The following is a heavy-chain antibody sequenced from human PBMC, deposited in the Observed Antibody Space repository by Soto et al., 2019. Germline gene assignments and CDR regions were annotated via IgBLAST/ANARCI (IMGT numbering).Heavy chain of an antibody. CDR2: INLNNGVT. CDR1: GYSFTGYY. CDR3: VRQKGEGYNYCARAPGHSVHSSGWQIDY. J-gene: IGHJ4*02. V-gene: IGHV1-2*02. Sequence: ASVKVSCKASGYSFTGYYMHWVRQAPGQGLEWMGWINLNNGVTLYAEKFQGRVTMTRDTSISTAYMELTRLRSDDTTEYYCVRQKGEGYNYCARAPGHSVHSSGWQIDYWGQGTLVTVSS. D-gene: IGHD6-19*01.